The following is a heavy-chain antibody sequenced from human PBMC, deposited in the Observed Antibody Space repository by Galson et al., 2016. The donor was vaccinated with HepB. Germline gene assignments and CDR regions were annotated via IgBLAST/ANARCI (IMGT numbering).Heavy chain of an antibody. V-gene: IGHV3-66*02. CDR1: GFTVSSDY. CDR2: IYSGGDT. Sequence: SLRLSCAVSGFTVSSDYMSWVRQAPGKELEWVSVIYSGGDTYYADSVKGRFTITRDNSKNTLYLQMSSLRTDDPAVYFCARDPGLRNGMGGWGKGTTVTVSS. J-gene: IGHJ6*04. CDR3: ARDPGLRNGMGG. D-gene: IGHD4-17*01.